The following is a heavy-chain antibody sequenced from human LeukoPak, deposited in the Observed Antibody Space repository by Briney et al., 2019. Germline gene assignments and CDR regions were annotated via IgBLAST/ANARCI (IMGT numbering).Heavy chain of an antibody. J-gene: IGHJ4*02. CDR3: AREYSSGWYFFAVDY. CDR2: INPSGGST. CDR1: GYTFTSYY. D-gene: IGHD6-19*01. Sequence: ASVKVSCKASGYTFTSYYMHWVRQAPGQGLEWMGIINPSGGSTSYAQKFRGRVTMTRDTSTSTVYMELGSLRSEDTAVYYCAREYSSGWYFFAVDYWGQGTLVTVSS. V-gene: IGHV1-46*01.